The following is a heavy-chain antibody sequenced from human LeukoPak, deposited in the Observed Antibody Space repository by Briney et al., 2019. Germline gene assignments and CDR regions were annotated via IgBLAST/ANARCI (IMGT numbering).Heavy chain of an antibody. Sequence: SETLSLTCTVSGVSISSSSYYWGWIRQPPGKGLEWIGSFYYSGGSYYNPSLKSRVTISVDTSNNQFSLNLSSVTAADTAVYYCANSANYGGNSGYFDYWGQGTLVTVSS. CDR2: FYYSGGS. D-gene: IGHD4-23*01. V-gene: IGHV4-39*01. J-gene: IGHJ4*02. CDR3: ANSANYGGNSGYFDY. CDR1: GVSISSSSYY.